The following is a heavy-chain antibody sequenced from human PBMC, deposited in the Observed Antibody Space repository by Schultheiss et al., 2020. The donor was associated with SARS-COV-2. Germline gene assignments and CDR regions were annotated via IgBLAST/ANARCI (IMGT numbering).Heavy chain of an antibody. D-gene: IGHD5-18*01. CDR3: ARGGYSYGSINFDY. V-gene: IGHV3-30*02. Sequence: GGSLRLSCAASGFTFSSYGMHWVRQAPGKGLEWVAFIRYDGSNKYYADSVKGRFTISRDNAKNSLYLQMNSLRAEDTAVYYCARGGYSYGSINFDYWGQGTLVTVAS. CDR1: GFTFSSYG. J-gene: IGHJ4*02. CDR2: IRYDGSNK.